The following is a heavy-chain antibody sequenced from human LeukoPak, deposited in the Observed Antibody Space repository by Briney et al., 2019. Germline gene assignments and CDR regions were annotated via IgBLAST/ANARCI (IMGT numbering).Heavy chain of an antibody. J-gene: IGHJ4*02. CDR1: GGSFSGYY. V-gene: IGHV3-7*01. D-gene: IGHD5-18*01. CDR3: ASGYGYVFDY. CDR2: IKQDGSEK. Sequence: ETLSLTCAVYGGSFSGYYWSWIRQPPGKGLEWVANIKQDGSEKYYVDSVKGRFTISRDNAKNSLYLQMNSLRAEDTAVYYCASGYGYVFDYWGQGTLVTVSS.